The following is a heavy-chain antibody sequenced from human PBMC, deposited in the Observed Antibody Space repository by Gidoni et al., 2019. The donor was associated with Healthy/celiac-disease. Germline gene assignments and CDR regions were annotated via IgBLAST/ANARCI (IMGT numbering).Heavy chain of an antibody. CDR2: ISYDGSNK. V-gene: IGHV3-30*18. J-gene: IGHJ4*02. CDR1: GFTFSSYG. Sequence: QVQLVESGGGVVQPGRSLRLSCAASGFTFSSYGMHWVRQAPGKGLEWVAVISYDGSNKYYADSVKGRFTISRDNSKNTLYLQMNSLRAEDTAVYYCAKDSKAWIAAAGNFDYWGQGTLVTVSS. D-gene: IGHD6-13*01. CDR3: AKDSKAWIAAAGNFDY.